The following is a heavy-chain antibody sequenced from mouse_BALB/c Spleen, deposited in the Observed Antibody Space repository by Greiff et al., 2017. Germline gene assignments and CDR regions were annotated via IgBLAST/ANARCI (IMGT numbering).Heavy chain of an antibody. Sequence: DVQLQESGTVLARPGASVKMSCKASGYTFTSYWMHWVKQRPGQGLEWIGAIYPGNSDTSYNQKFKGKAKLTAVTSTSTAYMELSSLTNEDSAVYYCTRESYSWGQGTTLTVSS. D-gene: IGHD1-1*01. CDR1: GYTFTSYW. V-gene: IGHV1-5*01. J-gene: IGHJ2*01. CDR3: TRESYS. CDR2: IYPGNSDT.